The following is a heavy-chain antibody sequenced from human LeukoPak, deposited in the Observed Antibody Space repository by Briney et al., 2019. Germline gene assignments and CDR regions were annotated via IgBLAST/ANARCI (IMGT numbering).Heavy chain of an antibody. CDR1: GLSFNGYS. CDR2: ISHDGSNK. D-gene: IGHD5-18*01. Sequence: GTSLRLSCVASGLSFNGYSMNWVRQAPGKGLAWVAVISHDGSNKYYADSVKGRFTISRDNSENTLYLQMNTLRAEDTAVYYCARIGFGYSYGQGFDYWGQGTLVSVSS. CDR3: ARIGFGYSYGQGFDY. J-gene: IGHJ4*02. V-gene: IGHV3-30-3*01.